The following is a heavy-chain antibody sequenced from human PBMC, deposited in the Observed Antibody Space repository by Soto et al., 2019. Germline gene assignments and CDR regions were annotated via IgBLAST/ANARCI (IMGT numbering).Heavy chain of an antibody. CDR3: ARHHCSSTSCYSDI. CDR2: IYTGDTDT. Sequence: PGEPLKSACKGCGYSCTSYWIGRVRQMCGKFLEWMRIIYTGDTDTRYSPSFQGQVTISADKSIITAYQQWSSLKASDTAMYYCARHHCSSTSCYSDIWGQGIMFTV. CDR1: GYSCTSYW. V-gene: IGHV5-51*01. J-gene: IGHJ3*02. D-gene: IGHD2-2*01.